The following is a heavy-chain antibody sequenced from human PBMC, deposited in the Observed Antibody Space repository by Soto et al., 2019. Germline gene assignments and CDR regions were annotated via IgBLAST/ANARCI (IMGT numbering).Heavy chain of an antibody. CDR2: IIPIFGTA. J-gene: IGHJ6*02. CDR1: GGTFSSYA. V-gene: IGHV1-69*12. Sequence: QVQLVQSGAEVKKPGSSVKVSCKASGGTFSSYAISWVRQAPGQGLEWMGGIIPIFGTANYAQKFQGRVTITAXEATXTXYVELSSLRSEDTAVYYCASQMGVTGPYEHYYGMDVWGQGTTVTVSS. CDR3: ASQMGVTGPYEHYYGMDV. D-gene: IGHD1-20*01.